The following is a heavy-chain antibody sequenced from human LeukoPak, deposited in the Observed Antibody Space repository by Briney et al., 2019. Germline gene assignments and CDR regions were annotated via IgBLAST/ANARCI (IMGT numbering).Heavy chain of an antibody. D-gene: IGHD4-11*01. Sequence: SSETLSLTCAVYGESYTGYYWSWIRQPPGKGLEWIGEINHSGSTNYNPSLKSRVTISVDTSKNQFSLKLSSVTDADTAVYYCARAASNYPFGYWGQGTLVTVSS. CDR2: INHSGST. CDR1: GESYTGYY. CDR3: ARAASNYPFGY. J-gene: IGHJ4*02. V-gene: IGHV4-34*01.